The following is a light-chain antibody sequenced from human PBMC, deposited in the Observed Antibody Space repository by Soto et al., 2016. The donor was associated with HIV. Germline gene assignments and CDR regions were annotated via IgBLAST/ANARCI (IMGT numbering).Light chain of an antibody. CDR2: GKN. J-gene: IGLJ1*01. V-gene: IGLV3-19*01. CDR1: SLRSYY. CDR3: NSRDSPA. Sequence: SSELTQDPAVSVALGQTVRITCQGDSLRSYYASWYQQKPGQAPVLVIYGKNNRPSGIPDRFSGSSSGNTASLTITGAQAEDEADYYCNSRDSPAFGTGTKVTVL.